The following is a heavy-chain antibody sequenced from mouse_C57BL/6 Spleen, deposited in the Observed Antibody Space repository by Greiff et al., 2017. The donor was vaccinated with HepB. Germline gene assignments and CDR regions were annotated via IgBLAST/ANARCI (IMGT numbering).Heavy chain of an antibody. J-gene: IGHJ4*01. V-gene: IGHV1-85*01. D-gene: IGHD2-5*01. CDR2: IYPRDGST. Sequence: VQLQQSGPELVKPGASVKLSCKASGYTFTSYDINWVKQRPGQGLEWIGWIYPRDGSTKYNEKFKGKATLTVDTSSSTAYMELHSLTSEDSAVYFCARGDSNYGGYYAMDYWGQGTSVTVSS. CDR3: ARGDSNYGGYYAMDY. CDR1: GYTFTSYD.